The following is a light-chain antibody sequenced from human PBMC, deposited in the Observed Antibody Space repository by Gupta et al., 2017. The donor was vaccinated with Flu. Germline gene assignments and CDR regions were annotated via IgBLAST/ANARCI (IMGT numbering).Light chain of an antibody. Sequence: DIVMTQSPESLAVSLGERATINCKSSQSVLLSSNNRNYLAWYQQKPGQPPKLLIYWASTRESGVPDRFSGSGSGTDFTLTISSLQAEDVAVYYCQQDDSTPHTFGHGTKVDIK. J-gene: IGKJ3*01. CDR2: WAS. V-gene: IGKV4-1*01. CDR3: QQDDSTPHT. CDR1: QSVLLSSNNRNY.